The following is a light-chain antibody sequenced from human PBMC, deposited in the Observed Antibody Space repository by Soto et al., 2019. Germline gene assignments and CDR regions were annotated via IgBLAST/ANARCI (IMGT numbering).Light chain of an antibody. CDR2: DAS. V-gene: IGKV1-33*01. Sequence: DTPMTQSPSSLSASVGDRVTITCQASQDINNYLNWYQQKPGKAPKLLIYDASTLEAGVPSRFSGSGSGTHFSFTISSLQPEDIATYYCQQYDDLPLTFGGGTKVEIK. CDR1: QDINNY. CDR3: QQYDDLPLT. J-gene: IGKJ4*01.